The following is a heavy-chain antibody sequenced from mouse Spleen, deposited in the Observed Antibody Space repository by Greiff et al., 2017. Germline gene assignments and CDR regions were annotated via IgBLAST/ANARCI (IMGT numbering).Heavy chain of an antibody. CDR1: GFTFSSYA. V-gene: IGHV5-4*01. D-gene: IGHD1-1*01. Sequence: EVQLVESGGGLVKPGGSLKLSCAASGFTFSSYAMSWVRQTPEKRLEWVATISDGGSYTYYPDNVKGRFTISRDNAKNNLYLQMSHLKSEDTAMYYCARGYYGSSRYFDVWGTGTTVTVSS. CDR3: ARGYYGSSRYFDV. J-gene: IGHJ1*03. CDR2: ISDGGSYT.